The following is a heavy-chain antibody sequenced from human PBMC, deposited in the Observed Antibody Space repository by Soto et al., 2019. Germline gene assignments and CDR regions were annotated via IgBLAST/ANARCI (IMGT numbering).Heavy chain of an antibody. Sequence: EVQLWESGGGLVQPGESLRLSWAASGFTFSSYAMSWVRQAPGKGLEWVSVISGSDDSTYYADSVKGRFTISRDNSKNTLYLQMNSLRAEDTAVYYCAKRSSSSTFDYWGQGTLVTVSS. V-gene: IGHV3-23*01. CDR2: ISGSDDST. CDR1: GFTFSSYA. CDR3: AKRSSSSTFDY. D-gene: IGHD6-6*01. J-gene: IGHJ4*02.